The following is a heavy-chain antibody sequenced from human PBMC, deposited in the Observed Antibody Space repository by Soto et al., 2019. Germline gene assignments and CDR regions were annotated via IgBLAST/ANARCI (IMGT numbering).Heavy chain of an antibody. Sequence: EVQLLESGGGLVRPGGSLRLSCAASGFTFYNYAMNWVREAPGKGLEWVSTISGGGDGANYADTVKGRFTISRDKSMNTVYVEMNGQIAEATAVYYCVKTGLGSLATYCTTGDCHYAFDVWGQWTLVTVSS. CDR2: ISGGGDGA. J-gene: IGHJ3*01. CDR1: GFTFYNYA. CDR3: VKTGLGSLATYCTTGDCHYAFDV. V-gene: IGHV3-23*01. D-gene: IGHD2-8*01.